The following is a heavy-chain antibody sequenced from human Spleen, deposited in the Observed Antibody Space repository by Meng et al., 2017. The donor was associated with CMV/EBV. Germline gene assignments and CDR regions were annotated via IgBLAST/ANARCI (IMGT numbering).Heavy chain of an antibody. CDR2: IRYDGTNT. Sequence: GGSLRLSCAASGFTFSSYGMHWVRQAPGKGLEWVAFIRYDGTNTYYGDSVKGRFTISRDNSKNTLFLQTDSLRAEDTAVYYCAKDKQSSLSYSYYGMDVWGQGTTVTVSS. J-gene: IGHJ6*02. V-gene: IGHV3-30*02. D-gene: IGHD6-13*01. CDR1: GFTFSSYG. CDR3: AKDKQSSLSYSYYGMDV.